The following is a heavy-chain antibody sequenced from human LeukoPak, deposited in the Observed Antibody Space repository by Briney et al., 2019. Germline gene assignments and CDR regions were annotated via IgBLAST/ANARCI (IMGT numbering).Heavy chain of an antibody. CDR3: ARGPYYGSGSYFGEFDY. V-gene: IGHV1-8*03. Sequence: ASVKVSCKASGYTFTSYDINWLRQAAGQGLEWMGWMNPNSGNTDYAQKFQGRVTITRNTSISTAYMELSSLRSEDTAVYYCARGPYYGSGSYFGEFDYWGQGTLVTVSS. CDR2: MNPNSGNT. J-gene: IGHJ4*02. CDR1: GYTFTSYD. D-gene: IGHD3-10*01.